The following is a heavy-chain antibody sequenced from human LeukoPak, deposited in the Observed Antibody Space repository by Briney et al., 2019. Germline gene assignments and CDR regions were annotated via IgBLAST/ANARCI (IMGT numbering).Heavy chain of an antibody. Sequence: PGGSLRLSCAASGFTFSSYSKNWVRQAPGKGLEWVSSISSSSSYIYYADSVKGRFTISRDNSKNTLYLQMNSLRAEDTALYYCARVRGYSYGYVDYWGQGTLVTVSS. CDR1: GFTFSSYS. CDR2: ISSSSSYI. CDR3: ARVRGYSYGYVDY. J-gene: IGHJ4*02. D-gene: IGHD5-18*01. V-gene: IGHV3-21*04.